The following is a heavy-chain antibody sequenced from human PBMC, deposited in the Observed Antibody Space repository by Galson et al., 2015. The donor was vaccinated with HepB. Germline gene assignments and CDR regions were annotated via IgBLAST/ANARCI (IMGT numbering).Heavy chain of an antibody. V-gene: IGHV3-66*04. CDR2: IYSGGST. CDR3: ARPVPATIPDTDGSFDI. D-gene: IGHD2-2*01. J-gene: IGHJ3*02. Sequence: SLRLSCAASGFTVSSNSMSWVRQAPGKGLEWVSVIYSGGSTYYADSVKGRFTISRDNSKNTLYLQMNSLRAEDTAVYYCARPVPATIPDTDGSFDIWGQGTMVTVSS. CDR1: GFTVSSNS.